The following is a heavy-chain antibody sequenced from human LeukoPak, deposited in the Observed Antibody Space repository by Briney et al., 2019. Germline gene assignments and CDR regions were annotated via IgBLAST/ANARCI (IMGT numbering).Heavy chain of an antibody. V-gene: IGHV4-59*08. CDR1: GASISSFY. J-gene: IGHJ3*01. D-gene: IGHD1-7*01. Sequence: SETLSLTCTVSGASISSFYWSWIRQPPGKGLEWIGYIFHSGSTNYNPSLKSRVTTSLDTSKNQFSLKLTSVTAADTAVYYCATGTTSGAFDFWGQGTMVTVSS. CDR3: ATGTTSGAFDF. CDR2: IFHSGST.